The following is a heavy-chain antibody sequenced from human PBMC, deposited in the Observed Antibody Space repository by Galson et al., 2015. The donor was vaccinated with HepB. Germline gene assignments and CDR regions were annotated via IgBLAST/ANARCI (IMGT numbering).Heavy chain of an antibody. J-gene: IGHJ4*02. CDR3: GRSRGASGYHYDY. V-gene: IGHV3-74*03. CDR2: IDSDERGT. Sequence: SLRLSCAATSGFTFNNYKIHWVRHVPGKGLVWVAYIDSDERGTKYADSVKGRFTISRDNARNTVFLQMNGLRVEDTAVYFCGRSRGASGYHYDYWGQGTLVAVSS. CDR1: GFTFNNYK. D-gene: IGHD3-22*01.